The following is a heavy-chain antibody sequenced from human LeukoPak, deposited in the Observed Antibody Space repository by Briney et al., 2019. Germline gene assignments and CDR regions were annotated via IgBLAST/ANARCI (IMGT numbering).Heavy chain of an antibody. J-gene: IGHJ4*02. CDR2: IGGSGDST. Sequence: GGSLRLSCAASGFTFSSYAMSWVRQAPGKGLEWVSAIGGSGDSTYYADSVKGRFTISRDNSKNTLYLQMNSLRAEDTAVYYCAKGSYYDSSGSFYFDYWGQGTLVTVSS. CDR1: GFTFSSYA. V-gene: IGHV3-23*01. CDR3: AKGSYYDSSGSFYFDY. D-gene: IGHD3-22*01.